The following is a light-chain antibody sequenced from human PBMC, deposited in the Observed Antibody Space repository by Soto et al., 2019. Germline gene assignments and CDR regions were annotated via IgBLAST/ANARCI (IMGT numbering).Light chain of an antibody. Sequence: EIVLTQSPGTLSLSPGERATLSCRASQTLTNTYLAWYQQKPGQAPRLLIFDASTRATGIPDRFSGSVSGTDFTLTISRLEPEDFAVYCCQLYGVSPKTVGQGTNGAVK. V-gene: IGKV3-20*01. CDR3: QLYGVSPKT. CDR1: QTLTNTY. J-gene: IGKJ1*01. CDR2: DAS.